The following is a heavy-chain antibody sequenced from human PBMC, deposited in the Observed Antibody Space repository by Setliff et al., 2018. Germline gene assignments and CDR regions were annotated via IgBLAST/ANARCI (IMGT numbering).Heavy chain of an antibody. D-gene: IGHD3-22*01. CDR1: GWSFSGYY. V-gene: IGHV4-34*01. CDR2: INHRGTT. Sequence: SETLSLTCAVYGWSFSGYYWTWIRQAPGKGLEWIGEINHRGTTSYTPSLKGRVNISVDTSKNLFSLKLSSVTAADTAVYFCARGPRFDYESPTYRRRFDPWGQGTAVTVSS. CDR3: ARGPRFDYESPTYRRRFDP. J-gene: IGHJ5*02.